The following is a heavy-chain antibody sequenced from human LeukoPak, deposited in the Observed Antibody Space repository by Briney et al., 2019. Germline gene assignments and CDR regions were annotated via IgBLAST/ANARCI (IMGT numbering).Heavy chain of an antibody. J-gene: IGHJ4*02. CDR2: IHYTGST. D-gene: IGHD3-22*01. Sequence: SETLSLTCTVSGGSISSYYWTWIRQPPGEGLEWIAYIHYTGSTNYNPSLESRVSISVDTSKKYFSLKLRSVTAADTAVYYCARVDDTSAIDYWGQGTLVTVSS. CDR1: GGSISSYY. CDR3: ARVDDTSAIDY. V-gene: IGHV4-59*01.